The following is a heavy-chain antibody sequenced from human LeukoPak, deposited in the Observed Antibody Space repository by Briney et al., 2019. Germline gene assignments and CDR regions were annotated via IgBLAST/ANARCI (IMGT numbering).Heavy chain of an antibody. V-gene: IGHV3-7*03. D-gene: IGHD6-19*01. CDR2: IKQDGSEK. Sequence: GGSLRLSCAASGFTFSTYWMSWVRQTPGKGLEWVANIKQDGSEKYYVDSVKGRFTISRDNAKNSLYLQMNSLRAEDTALYYCAKDGITAVAGTGYFDYWGQGTLVTVSS. J-gene: IGHJ4*02. CDR1: GFTFSTYW. CDR3: AKDGITAVAGTGYFDY.